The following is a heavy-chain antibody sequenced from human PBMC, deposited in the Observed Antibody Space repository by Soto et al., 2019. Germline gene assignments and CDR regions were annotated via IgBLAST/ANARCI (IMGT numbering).Heavy chain of an antibody. V-gene: IGHV1-3*05. Sequence: QVQLVQSGAEEKKPGASVKVSCKASGYTFTSYARHWVRQAPGQRLKRMGWINAGNGNTKYSQKFQGRVTIARDTSASTAYMGLSSLKYEDTAVYYCARGSGYYYWDDYWGQGTLVTVSS. D-gene: IGHD3-22*01. CDR1: GYTFTSYA. J-gene: IGHJ4*02. CDR3: ARGSGYYYWDDY. CDR2: INAGNGNT.